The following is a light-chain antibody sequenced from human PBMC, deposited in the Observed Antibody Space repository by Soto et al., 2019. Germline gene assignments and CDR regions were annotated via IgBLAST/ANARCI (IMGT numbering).Light chain of an antibody. V-gene: IGKV3-20*01. J-gene: IGKJ3*01. CDR1: QTITNFY. CDR2: GAS. Sequence: EIVLTQSPGTLSLSPGERATLSCRASQTITNFYLAWYQQKLGQAPRLLIYGASNRATGIPDRVSGSGSGTGFTLTISRLEPADSAVYYCQQFGGSPPRFTFGPGTKVDVK. CDR3: QQFGGSPPRFT.